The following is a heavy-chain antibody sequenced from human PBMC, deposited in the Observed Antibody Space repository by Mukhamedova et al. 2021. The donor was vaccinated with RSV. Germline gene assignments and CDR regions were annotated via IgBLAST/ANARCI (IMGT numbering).Heavy chain of an antibody. D-gene: IGHD3-16*02. CDR3: ARIPTFGGVIADYYFDY. V-gene: IGHV2-26*01. J-gene: IGHJ4*02. CDR2: DEK. Sequence: DEKSYSTSLKSRLTISKDTSKSQVVLTMTNMDPVDTATYYCARIPTFGGVIADYYFDYLGQGTLVTVSS.